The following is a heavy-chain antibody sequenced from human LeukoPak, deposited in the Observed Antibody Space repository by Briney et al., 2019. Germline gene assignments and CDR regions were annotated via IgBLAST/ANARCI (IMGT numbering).Heavy chain of an antibody. J-gene: IGHJ4*02. D-gene: IGHD6-13*01. CDR2: IYYSGST. CDR1: GGSISSSSYY. CDR3: ARGGYGSSWYPQEFDY. Sequence: SETLSLTCTVSGGSISSSSYYWGWIRQPPGKGLEWIGSIYYSGSTYYNPSLKSRVTISVDTSKNQFSLKLSSVTAADTAVYYCARGGYGSSWYPQEFDYWGQGTLVTVSS. V-gene: IGHV4-39*07.